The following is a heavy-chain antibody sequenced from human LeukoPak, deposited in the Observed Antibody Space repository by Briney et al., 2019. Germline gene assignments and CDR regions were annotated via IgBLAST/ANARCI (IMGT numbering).Heavy chain of an antibody. V-gene: IGHV1-2*06. CDR1: GYTFTGYY. D-gene: IGHD6-19*01. J-gene: IGHJ4*02. CDR3: ARPTSSRWITL. Sequence: ASVKVSCKASGYTFTGYYMHWLRQAPGQELEWMGRINPNSGGTNYAQKFQGRVTMTRDTSISTAYMELSRLRSDDTAVYYCARPTSSRWITLWGQGTLVTVSS. CDR2: INPNSGGT.